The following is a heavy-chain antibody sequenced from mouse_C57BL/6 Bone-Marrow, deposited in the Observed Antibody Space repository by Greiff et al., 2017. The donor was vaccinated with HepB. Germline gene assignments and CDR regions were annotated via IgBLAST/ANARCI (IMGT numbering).Heavy chain of an antibody. V-gene: IGHV1-19*01. CDR2: INPYNGGT. CDR1: GYTFTDYY. CDR3: ARASTMVTTCPFAY. D-gene: IGHD2-2*01. Sequence: VQLKESGPVLVKPGASVKMSCKASGYTFTDYYMNWVKQSHGKSLEWIGVINPYNGGTSYNQKFKGKATLTVDKSSSTAYMELNSLTSEDSAVYYCARASTMVTTCPFAYWGQGTLVTVSA. J-gene: IGHJ3*01.